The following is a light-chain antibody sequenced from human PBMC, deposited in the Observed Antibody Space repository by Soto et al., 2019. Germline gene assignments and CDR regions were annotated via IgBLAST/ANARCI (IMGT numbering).Light chain of an antibody. CDR3: QQNYRATPWT. CDR1: QSISRY. J-gene: IGKJ1*01. Sequence: DIQMTHSPSARAASVGERITITCRASQSISRYLNWYQHKPGKAPKLLINAASSLERGVPSRFSGGGSGTDFTLNISSLQPDDFATYYCQQNYRATPWTGGQGNKVDIK. V-gene: IGKV1-39*01. CDR2: AAS.